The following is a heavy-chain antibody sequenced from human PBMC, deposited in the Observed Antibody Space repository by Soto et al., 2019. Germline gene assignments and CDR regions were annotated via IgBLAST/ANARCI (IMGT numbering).Heavy chain of an antibody. CDR1: GFTFSSYA. CDR2: ISGSGGST. V-gene: IGHV3-23*01. CDR3: AKDLGYCSSTSWSYYYYYYGMDV. Sequence: GGSLRLSCADSGFTFSSYAMSWVRQAPGKGLEWVSAISGSGGSTYYADSVKGRFTISRDNSKNTLYLQMNSLRAEDTAVYYCAKDLGYCSSTSWSYYYYYYGMDVWGQGTTVTV. D-gene: IGHD2-2*01. J-gene: IGHJ6*02.